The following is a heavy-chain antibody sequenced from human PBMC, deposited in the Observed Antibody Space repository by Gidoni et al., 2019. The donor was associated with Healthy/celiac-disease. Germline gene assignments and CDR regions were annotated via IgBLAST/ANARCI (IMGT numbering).Heavy chain of an antibody. V-gene: IGHV4-34*01. CDR2: INHSGST. J-gene: IGHJ6*03. CDR3: ARGLGAIFGVVISGYYYYYYMDV. D-gene: IGHD3-3*01. Sequence: QVQLQQWGAGLLKPSETLSLTCAVYGGSFSGYYWRWIRQPPGKGLEWIGEINHSGSTNYHPSLKSRFTISVDTSKNQFSLKLSSVTAADTAVYDCARGLGAIFGVVISGYYYYYYMDVWGKGTTVTVSS. CDR1: GGSFSGYY.